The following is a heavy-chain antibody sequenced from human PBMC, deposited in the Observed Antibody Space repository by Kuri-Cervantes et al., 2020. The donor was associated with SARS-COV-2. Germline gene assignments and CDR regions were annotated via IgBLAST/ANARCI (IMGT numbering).Heavy chain of an antibody. V-gene: IGHV3-48*02. CDR3: AKDAGWGYDFWSGGFDY. CDR1: GFTFGSYT. D-gene: IGHD3-3*01. CDR2: ISATSTII. Sequence: GGSLRLSCEASGFTFGSYTMNWVRQTPGKGLEWVSCISATSTIIHYADSVKGRFTISRDNAKYSLYLQMNSLRDEVTAVYYCAKDAGWGYDFWSGGFDYWGQGTLVTVSS. J-gene: IGHJ4*02.